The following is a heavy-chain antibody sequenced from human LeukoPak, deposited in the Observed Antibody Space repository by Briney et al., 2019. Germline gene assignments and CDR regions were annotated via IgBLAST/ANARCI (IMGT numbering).Heavy chain of an antibody. D-gene: IGHD1-14*01. J-gene: IGHJ5*02. Sequence: PGGSLRLSCAASGFTFSSYSMNWVRQAPGKGLEWVSSISSSSSYIYYADSVKGRFTISRDNAKNSLYLQMNSLRAEDTAVYYCARDPYGRTGDWFDPWGQGTLVTVSS. CDR1: GFTFSSYS. CDR2: ISSSSSYI. V-gene: IGHV3-21*01. CDR3: ARDPYGRTGDWFDP.